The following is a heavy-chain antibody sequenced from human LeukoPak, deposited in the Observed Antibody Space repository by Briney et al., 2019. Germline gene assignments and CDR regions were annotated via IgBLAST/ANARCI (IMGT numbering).Heavy chain of an antibody. J-gene: IGHJ4*02. D-gene: IGHD3-22*01. CDR2: IEQDGSET. CDR3: VSTMTFDY. Sequence: GGSLRLSCAVSGFTLSNYWMSWVRQAPGKGLEWVANIEQDGSETYYVDSVKGRFTISRDNAKSSVYLQMNSLRVEDTAVYFCVSTMTFDYWGQGTLVTVSS. CDR1: GFTLSNYW. V-gene: IGHV3-7*01.